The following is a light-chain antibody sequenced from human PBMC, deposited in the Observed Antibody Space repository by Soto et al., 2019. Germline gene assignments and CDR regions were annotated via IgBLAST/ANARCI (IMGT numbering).Light chain of an antibody. Sequence: EIVMTQSPATLSVSPGERSSLSCRSSQSVSILLAWYQQKPGQAPRLLIYGASSRATGIPDRFSGSGSGTDFTLTISRLEPEDFAVYYCQQYGSSPDTFGQGARLEI. CDR1: QSVSIL. J-gene: IGKJ5*01. CDR2: GAS. CDR3: QQYGSSPDT. V-gene: IGKV3-20*01.